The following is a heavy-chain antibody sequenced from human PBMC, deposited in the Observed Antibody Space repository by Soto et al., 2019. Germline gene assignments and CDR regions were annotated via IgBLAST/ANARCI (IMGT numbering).Heavy chain of an antibody. J-gene: IGHJ3*02. Sequence: GGSLRLSCAASGFTFSSYSMNWVRQAPGKGLEWVSSISSSSSYIYYADSVKGRFTISRDNAKNSLYLQMNSLRAEDTAVYYCARQSSSSWADAFDIWGQGTIVTVSS. CDR3: ARQSSSSWADAFDI. V-gene: IGHV3-21*01. CDR1: GFTFSSYS. CDR2: ISSSSSYI. D-gene: IGHD6-13*01.